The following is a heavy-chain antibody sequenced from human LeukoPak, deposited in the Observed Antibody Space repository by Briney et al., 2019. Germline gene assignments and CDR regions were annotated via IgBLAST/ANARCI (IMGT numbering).Heavy chain of an antibody. J-gene: IGHJ4*02. Sequence: PGGSLRLSCAASGFTFSTYAMSWVRQAPGKGLEWVSAIGGSGDSTYYADSVKGRFTISRDNSKNTLYLQMNSLRAEDTAVYYCAKDRIQLWFHPPYYFDYWGQGTLVTVSS. CDR1: GFTFSTYA. D-gene: IGHD5-18*01. CDR2: IGGSGDST. V-gene: IGHV3-23*01. CDR3: AKDRIQLWFHPPYYFDY.